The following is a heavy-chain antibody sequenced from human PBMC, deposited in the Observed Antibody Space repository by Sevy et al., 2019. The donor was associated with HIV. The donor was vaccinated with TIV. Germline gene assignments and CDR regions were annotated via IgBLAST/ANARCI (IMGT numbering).Heavy chain of an antibody. CDR2: ITSDGYST. V-gene: IGHV3-23*01. CDR3: TKEKHYDSSYAMDV. J-gene: IGHJ6*02. D-gene: IGHD3-22*01. Sequence: GGCLRLSCAASGFSFTNYAISWVRQAPGKGLERVSVITSDGYSTYYADSVKGRFTISRDNSKNTVFLQMNSLRAEDTAVYYCTKEKHYDSSYAMDVWGQGTTVPVSS. CDR1: GFSFTNYA.